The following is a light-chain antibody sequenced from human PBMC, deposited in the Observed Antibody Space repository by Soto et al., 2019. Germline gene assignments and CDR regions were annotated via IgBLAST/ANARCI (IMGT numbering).Light chain of an antibody. J-gene: IGKJ1*01. V-gene: IGKV3-20*01. CDR1: QSISSPY. Sequence: EIVLTQSPGTLSLSPGERATLSCRASQSISSPYLAWYQQKPGQPPRLLIYGTSNRATGSPDRFGGSGSATDFTLTISRLEPEDFAVYYCQQYGGSPQTFGQGTTVEIK. CDR2: GTS. CDR3: QQYGGSPQT.